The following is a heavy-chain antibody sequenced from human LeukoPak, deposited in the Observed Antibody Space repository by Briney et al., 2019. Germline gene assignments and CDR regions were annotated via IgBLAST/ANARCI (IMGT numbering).Heavy chain of an antibody. V-gene: IGHV4-34*01. CDR1: GGAFSNYF. Sequence: SETLSLTCAVSGGAFSNYFWTWIRQPPGKGLEWIAEINDSGSTNSNSSLRSRVAISLDTSKNQFSLRLTSVTAADTAVYYCARGQYCSTTTCYSARRYFDFWDQGTLVTVSS. CDR3: ARGQYCSTTTCYSARRYFDF. D-gene: IGHD2-2*01. CDR2: INDSGST. J-gene: IGHJ4*02.